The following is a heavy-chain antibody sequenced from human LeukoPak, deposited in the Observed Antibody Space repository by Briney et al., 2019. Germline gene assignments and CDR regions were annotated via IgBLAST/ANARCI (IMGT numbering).Heavy chain of an antibody. J-gene: IGHJ4*02. CDR3: ARASGNYYDSSGYYRTPPRFDY. D-gene: IGHD3-22*01. V-gene: IGHV1-69*05. CDR2: IIPIFGTA. CDR1: GGTFSSYA. Sequence: GASVKVSCKASGGTFSSYAISWVRQAPGQGLEWMGGIIPIFGTANYAQKFQGRVTITTDESTSTAYMELSSLRSEDTAVYYCARASGNYYDSSGYYRTPPRFDYWGQGTLFTVSS.